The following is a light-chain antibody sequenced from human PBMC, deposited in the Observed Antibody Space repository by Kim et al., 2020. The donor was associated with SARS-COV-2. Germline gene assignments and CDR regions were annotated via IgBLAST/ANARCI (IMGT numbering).Light chain of an antibody. CDR1: KLGDKY. CDR2: QDS. Sequence: SVSPGQTASITCSGDKLGDKYVCWYQQKSGQSPVLVIHQDSKRPSGIPERFSGSNSGNTATLTISGTRAMDEADYYCQAWDGSTVVFGGGTKLTVL. V-gene: IGLV3-1*01. CDR3: QAWDGSTVV. J-gene: IGLJ2*01.